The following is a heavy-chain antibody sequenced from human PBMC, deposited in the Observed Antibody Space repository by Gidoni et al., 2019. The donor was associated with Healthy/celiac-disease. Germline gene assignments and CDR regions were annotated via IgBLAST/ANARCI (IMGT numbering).Heavy chain of an antibody. Sequence: EVQLVESGGGLVKPGGSLRLSCAASGFTFSSYSMNWVRQAPGKGLEWVSSISSSSSYIYYADSVKGRFTISRDNAKNSLYLQMNSLRAEDTAVYYCARDGGSFYDSSGGFDYWGQGTLVTVSS. D-gene: IGHD3-22*01. J-gene: IGHJ4*02. V-gene: IGHV3-21*01. CDR2: ISSSSSYI. CDR1: GFTFSSYS. CDR3: ARDGGSFYDSSGGFDY.